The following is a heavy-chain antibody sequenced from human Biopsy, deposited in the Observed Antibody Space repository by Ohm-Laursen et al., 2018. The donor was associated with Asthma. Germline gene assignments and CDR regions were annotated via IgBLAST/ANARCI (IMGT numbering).Heavy chain of an antibody. D-gene: IGHD3-9*01. CDR1: GYNFISFA. CDR2: VNTGNGDT. V-gene: IGHV1-3*04. Sequence: ASSVKVSCKASGYNFISFAIHWVRQAPGQRFEWMGWVNTGNGDTKYSQKFQGRVTITRDTSASTAYMELRSLRSEDTATYYCARTYYDFLTGQVKDVFGVWGQGTMVTVSS. J-gene: IGHJ3*01. CDR3: ARTYYDFLTGQVKDVFGV.